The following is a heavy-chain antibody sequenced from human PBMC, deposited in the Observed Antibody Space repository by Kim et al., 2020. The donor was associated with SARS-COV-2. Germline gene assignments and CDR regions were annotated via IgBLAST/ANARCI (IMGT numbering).Heavy chain of an antibody. Sequence: ASVKVSCKVSGYTLTELSMHWVRQAPGKGLEWMGGFDPEDGETIYAQKFQGRVTMTEDTSTDTAYMELSSLRSGDTAVYYCATGPPIQFGWFDPWGQGTLVTVSS. CDR1: GYTLTELS. J-gene: IGHJ5*02. CDR3: ATGPPIQFGWFDP. CDR2: FDPEDGET. V-gene: IGHV1-24*01. D-gene: IGHD5-18*01.